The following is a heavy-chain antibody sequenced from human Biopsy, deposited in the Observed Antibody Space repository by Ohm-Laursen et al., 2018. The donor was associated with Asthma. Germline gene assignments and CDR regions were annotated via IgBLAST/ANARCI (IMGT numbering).Heavy chain of an antibody. J-gene: IGHJ6*02. CDR3: ARGYSGSDRIVYYYSGLEV. Sequence: SVKVSCKVSGDSFSNYAISWVRQAPGQGLEWMGGLIPVLGTPDHAQMFEGRVTITADESTSTAYMELSSLRSEDTAVYYCARGYSGSDRIVYYYSGLEVWGQGTTVTVSS. V-gene: IGHV1-69*13. D-gene: IGHD5-12*01. CDR2: LIPVLGTP. CDR1: GDSFSNYA.